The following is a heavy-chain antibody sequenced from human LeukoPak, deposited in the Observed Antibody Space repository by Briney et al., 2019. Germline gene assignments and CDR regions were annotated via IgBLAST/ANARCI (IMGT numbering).Heavy chain of an antibody. Sequence: GGSLTLSCAASGFPSSGFWMHWVRQAPGKGLVWVSRINSDGSGTSHADSVKGRFTTSRDNAKNTLYLEMNSLRAEDTAVYYCARGHYYGLDVWGQGTTVTVSS. CDR1: GFPSSGFW. V-gene: IGHV3-74*01. CDR2: INSDGSGT. J-gene: IGHJ6*02. CDR3: ARGHYYGLDV.